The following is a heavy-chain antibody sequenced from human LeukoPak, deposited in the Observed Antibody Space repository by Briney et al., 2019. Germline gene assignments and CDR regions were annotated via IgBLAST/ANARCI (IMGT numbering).Heavy chain of an antibody. D-gene: IGHD3-22*01. J-gene: IGHJ3*02. Sequence: GGSLRLSCAASGFTFSSYAMHWVRQAPGKGLEWVAVISYDGSNKYYADSVKGRFTISRDNSKSTLYLQMNSLRAEDTAVYYCARVVAVVVLNDAFDIWSQGTMVTVSS. V-gene: IGHV3-30-3*01. CDR3: ARVVAVVVLNDAFDI. CDR2: ISYDGSNK. CDR1: GFTFSSYA.